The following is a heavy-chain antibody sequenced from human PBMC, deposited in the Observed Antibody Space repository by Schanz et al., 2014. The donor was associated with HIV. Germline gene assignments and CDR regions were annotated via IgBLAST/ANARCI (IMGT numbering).Heavy chain of an antibody. J-gene: IGHJ6*02. CDR3: AREPPFGGGAREDYYYGMDV. CDR2: IIPIFGTA. V-gene: IGHV1-69*13. D-gene: IGHD3-10*01. Sequence: QVQLVQSGAEVKKPGASVKVSCKASGYTFTSYGISWVRQAPGQGLEWIGGIIPIFGTAKYAQKFQGRVTITADESTSTAYMELSSLRSEDTAVYYCAREPPFGGGAREDYYYGMDVWGQGTTVSVS. CDR1: GYTFTSYG.